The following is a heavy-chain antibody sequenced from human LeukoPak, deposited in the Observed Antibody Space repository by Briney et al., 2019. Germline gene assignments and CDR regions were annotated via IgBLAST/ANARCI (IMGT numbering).Heavy chain of an antibody. D-gene: IGHD4-17*01. CDR1: GGSISSYY. CDR3: ARDTPSYGFDY. Sequence: SETLSLTCTVSGGSISSYYWSWIRQPPGKGLEWIGYIYYSGSTNYNPSLKSRVTISVDTSKNQFPLKLSSVTAADTAVYYCARDTPSYGFDYWGQGTLVTVSS. CDR2: IYYSGST. V-gene: IGHV4-59*01. J-gene: IGHJ4*02.